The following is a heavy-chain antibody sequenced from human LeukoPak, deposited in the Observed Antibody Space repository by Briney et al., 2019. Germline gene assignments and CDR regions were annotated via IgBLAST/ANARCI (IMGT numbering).Heavy chain of an antibody. CDR1: GYTFTNYY. D-gene: IGHD1-26*01. J-gene: IGHJ4*02. V-gene: IGHV1-46*03. CDR2: INPSDGGT. Sequence: ASVKVSCKASGYTFTNYYTHWVRQAPGRGLERMGIINPSDGGTKYAQRFQGRVTMTRDTSTSTVYMELSSLRSDDTAVYFCTRSAIVGAPGDFDYWGQGTLVTVSS. CDR3: TRSAIVGAPGDFDY.